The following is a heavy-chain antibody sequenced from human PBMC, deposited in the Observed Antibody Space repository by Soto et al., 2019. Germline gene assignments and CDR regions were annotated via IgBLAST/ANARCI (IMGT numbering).Heavy chain of an antibody. CDR2: INHSGST. CDR1: GGSFSGYY. D-gene: IGHD2-2*01. J-gene: IGHJ6*02. V-gene: IGHV4-34*01. CDR3: ARGRGDIVVVAAARLDV. Sequence: SETLSLTCAVYGGSFSGYYWSWIRQPPGKGLEWIGEINHSGSTNYNPSLKSRVTISVDTSKNQFSLKLSSVTAADTAVYYCARGRGDIVVVAAARLDVWGQGTTVTVSS.